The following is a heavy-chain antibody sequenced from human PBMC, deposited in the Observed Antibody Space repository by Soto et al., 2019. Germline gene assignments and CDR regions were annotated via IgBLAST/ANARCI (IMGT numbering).Heavy chain of an antibody. Sequence: QVQLLQSGAEVKNPGASVKVSCKASGYTFTSLDINWMRQAPGQGLEWMGWMSPKTGNTGYAQKFQDRVTMTWNIATSTAYMDLSSLTSEDTAVYYCARGVAAGVDFWGQGNLVTVSS. CDR1: GYTFTSLD. CDR2: MSPKTGNT. V-gene: IGHV1-8*01. CDR3: ARGVAAGVDF. J-gene: IGHJ4*02. D-gene: IGHD2-15*01.